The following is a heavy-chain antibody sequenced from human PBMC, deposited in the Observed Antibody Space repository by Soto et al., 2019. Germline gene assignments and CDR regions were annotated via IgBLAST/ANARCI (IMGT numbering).Heavy chain of an antibody. CDR1: GDSLTSYI. CDR3: AKSLVFVVHADMYV. D-gene: IGHD2-21*01. V-gene: IGHV1-69*02. J-gene: IGHJ6*03. Sequence: QVQLVQSGAEVKKPGSSVRVSCEASGDSLTSYIFTWVRQAPGQGLEWTGRVIPIQGKADYALKIQDRVTITADKATNAVYMELRSLRPEDTALFYCAKSLVFVVHADMYVWGKGTTVTVSS. CDR2: VIPIQGKA.